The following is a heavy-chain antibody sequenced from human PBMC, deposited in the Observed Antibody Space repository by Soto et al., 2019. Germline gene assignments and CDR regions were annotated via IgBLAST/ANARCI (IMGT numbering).Heavy chain of an antibody. Sequence: QVQLVESGGGVVQPGRSLRLSCAASGFTFSSYAMHWVRQAPGKGLEWVAVISYDGSNKYYADSVKGRFTISRDNSKNTLYLQMNSLRAEDTAVYYCARDPLRYFDWSGLDYWGQGTLVTVSS. CDR2: ISYDGSNK. J-gene: IGHJ4*02. V-gene: IGHV3-30-3*01. CDR1: GFTFSSYA. D-gene: IGHD3-9*01. CDR3: ARDPLRYFDWSGLDY.